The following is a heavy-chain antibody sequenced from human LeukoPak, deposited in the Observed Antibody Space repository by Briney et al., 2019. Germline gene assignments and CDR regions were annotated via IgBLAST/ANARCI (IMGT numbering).Heavy chain of an antibody. CDR3: AKAAQYSSSSPSDY. J-gene: IGHJ4*02. CDR1: GFTFSNHG. D-gene: IGHD6-6*01. CDR2: ISGSGGST. Sequence: GGTLRLSCAASGFTFSNHGMNWVRQAPGKGLEWVSAISGSGGSTYYADSVKGRFTISRDNSKNTLYLQMNSLRAEDTAVYYCAKAAQYSSSSPSDYWGQGTLVTVSS. V-gene: IGHV3-23*01.